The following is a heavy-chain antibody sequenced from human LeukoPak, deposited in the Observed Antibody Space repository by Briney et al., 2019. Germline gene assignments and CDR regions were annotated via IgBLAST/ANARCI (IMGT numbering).Heavy chain of an antibody. D-gene: IGHD6-19*01. CDR1: GFTFSSYW. J-gene: IGHJ4*02. CDR2: ISSSGSTI. Sequence: GGSLRLPCAASGFTFSSYWMHWVRQAPGKGLEWISYISSSGSTIYYADSVKGRFTISRDNSKNTLYLQMNSLRAEDTAVYYCAREAVAGTFYFDYWGQGTLVTVSS. V-gene: IGHV3-48*01. CDR3: AREAVAGTFYFDY.